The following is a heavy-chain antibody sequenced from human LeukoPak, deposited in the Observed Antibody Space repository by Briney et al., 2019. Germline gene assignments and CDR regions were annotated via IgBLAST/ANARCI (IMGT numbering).Heavy chain of an antibody. D-gene: IGHD6-19*01. J-gene: IGHJ4*02. CDR1: GGSISSGGYY. CDR3: ARGIAVAGTFAFDY. V-gene: IGHV4-31*03. CDR2: IYHSGST. Sequence: SQTLSLTCTVSGGSISSGGYYWSWIRQHPGKGLEWIGEIYHSGSTNYNPSLKSRVTIPVDKSKNQFSLKLSSVTAADTAVYYCARGIAVAGTFAFDYWGQGTLVTVSS.